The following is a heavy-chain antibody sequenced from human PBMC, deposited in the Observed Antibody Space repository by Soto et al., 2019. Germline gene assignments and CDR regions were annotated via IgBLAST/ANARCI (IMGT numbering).Heavy chain of an antibody. CDR2: INPSGGST. Sequence: QVQLVQSGAEVKKPGASVKVSCKASGYTFTSYYMHWVRQAPGQGLEWMGIINPSGGSTSYAQKFQGRVTMTRDTSTSTVYMELSSLRSEDTAVYYCARESSYYYDSSGMGFDYWGQGTQVTVSS. CDR1: GYTFTSYY. CDR3: ARESSYYYDSSGMGFDY. D-gene: IGHD3-22*01. V-gene: IGHV1-46*01. J-gene: IGHJ4*02.